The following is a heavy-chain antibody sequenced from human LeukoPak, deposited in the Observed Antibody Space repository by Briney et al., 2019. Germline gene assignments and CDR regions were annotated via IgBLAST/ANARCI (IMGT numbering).Heavy chain of an antibody. CDR2: INPNTGGT. V-gene: IGHV1-2*02. CDR1: GYTFTSYY. CDR3: ATVGHNYYYYYMDV. Sequence: ASVKVSCKASGYTFTSYYMHWVRQAPGQGLEWMGWINPNTGGTNYAQKFQGRVTMTRDTSISTAYMELSSLRSDDTAVYYCATVGHNYYYYYMDVWGKGTTVTVSS. J-gene: IGHJ6*03.